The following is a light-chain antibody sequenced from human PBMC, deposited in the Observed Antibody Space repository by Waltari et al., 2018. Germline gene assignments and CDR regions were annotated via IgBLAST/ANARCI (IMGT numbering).Light chain of an antibody. J-gene: IGLJ2*01. CDR2: VDSNGGH. Sequence: QLVLTQSPSASASLGASVKLTCTLSSGHSTYAIAWHQQQQGKGPRYLMKVDSNGGHFKGDGIPDRFSGSSSGTERSLTISSLQSDDEADDYCQTWVTGIRVVFGGGTKLTVL. CDR3: QTWVTGIRVV. CDR1: SGHSTYA. V-gene: IGLV4-69*02.